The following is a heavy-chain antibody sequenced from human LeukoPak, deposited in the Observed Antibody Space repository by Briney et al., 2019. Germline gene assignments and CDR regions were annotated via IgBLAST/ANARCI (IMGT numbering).Heavy chain of an antibody. V-gene: IGHV3-30*02. D-gene: IGHD5-12*01. Sequence: PGGSLRLSCAASGFTVSSNYMSWVRQAPGKGLEWVAFIRYDGSNKYYADSVKGRFTISRDNSKNTLYLQMNSLRAEDTAVYYCAKEAPYDPHYFDYWGQGTLVTVSS. CDR3: AKEAPYDPHYFDY. CDR1: GFTVSSNY. CDR2: IRYDGSNK. J-gene: IGHJ4*02.